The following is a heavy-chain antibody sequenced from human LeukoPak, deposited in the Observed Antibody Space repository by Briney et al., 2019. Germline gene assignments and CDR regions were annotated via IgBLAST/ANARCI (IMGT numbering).Heavy chain of an antibody. Sequence: GASVKVSCKASGYTFSSYAMHWVRQAPGQRPEWMGWINAGNGNTKYSQRFQGGVTITRDTSASTAYMELSSLRSEDTAVYYCARDPRGSGWFEYFQHWGQGTLVTVSS. CDR2: INAGNGNT. J-gene: IGHJ1*01. CDR1: GYTFSSYA. CDR3: ARDPRGSGWFEYFQH. V-gene: IGHV1-3*01. D-gene: IGHD6-19*01.